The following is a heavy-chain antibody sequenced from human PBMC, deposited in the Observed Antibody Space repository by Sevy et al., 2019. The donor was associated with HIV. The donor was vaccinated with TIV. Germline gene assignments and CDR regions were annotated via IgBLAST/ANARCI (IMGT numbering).Heavy chain of an antibody. V-gene: IGHV1-2*06. CDR2: INPNSGGT. J-gene: IGHJ5*02. CDR1: GYTFTGYY. Sequence: ASVKVSCKASGYTFTGYYMHWVRQAPGQGLEWMGRINPNSGGTNYAQKFQGGVTMTRDTSISTAYMELSRLRSDDTAVYYCARARGPGFRTGTFDPWGQGTLVTVSS. CDR3: ARARGPGFRTGTFDP. D-gene: IGHD1-1*01.